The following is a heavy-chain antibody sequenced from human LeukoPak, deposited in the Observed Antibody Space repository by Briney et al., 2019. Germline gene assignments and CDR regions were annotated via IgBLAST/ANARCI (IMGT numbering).Heavy chain of an antibody. V-gene: IGHV6-1*01. CDR1: GDGVSSNSAA. CDR3: ARDWSHSSGWYSLPDWFDP. CDR2: TYYRSKWYN. Sequence: SQTLSLTCAISGDGVSSNSAAWNWIRQSPSRGLEWLGRTYYRSKWYNDYAVSVKSRITINPDTSKNQFSLQLNSVTPEDTAVYYCARDWSHSSGWYSLPDWFDPWGQGTLVTVSS. J-gene: IGHJ5*02. D-gene: IGHD6-19*01.